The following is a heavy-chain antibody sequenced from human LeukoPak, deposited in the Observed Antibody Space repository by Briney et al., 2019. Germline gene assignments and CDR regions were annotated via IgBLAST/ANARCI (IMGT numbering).Heavy chain of an antibody. CDR3: ARLSGFYYYYYMDI. J-gene: IGHJ6*03. D-gene: IGHD3-22*01. V-gene: IGHV4-59*01. Sequence: PSETLSLTCTVSGGSISNYYWSWIRQPPGKGLEWIGYMFYGGSTNYNPSLKSRVTISIDTSKNQFSLKLSSVTAADTALYYCARLSGFYYYYYMDIWGIGTTVTVSS. CDR1: GGSISNYY. CDR2: MFYGGST.